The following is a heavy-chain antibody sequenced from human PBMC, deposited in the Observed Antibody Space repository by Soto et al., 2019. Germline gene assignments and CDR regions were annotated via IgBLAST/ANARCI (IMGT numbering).Heavy chain of an antibody. CDR3: ARCITMVRGVIPNYFDF. D-gene: IGHD3-10*01. V-gene: IGHV1-18*01. CDR2: ISAYNGNT. CDR1: GYTFTSYG. J-gene: IGHJ4*02. Sequence: VASVKVSCKASGYTFTSYGISWVRQAPGQGLEWMGWISAYNGNTNYAQKLQGRVTMTTDTSTSTAYMELRSLRSYDTAVYYCARCITMVRGVIPNYFDFWGQGTLVTVS.